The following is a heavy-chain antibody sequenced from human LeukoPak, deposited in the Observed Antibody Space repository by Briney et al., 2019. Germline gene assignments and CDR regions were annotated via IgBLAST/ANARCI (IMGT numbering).Heavy chain of an antibody. CDR1: GGSLSSFY. V-gene: IGHV4-59*08. Sequence: PSETLSLTCTVSGGSLSSFYWSWIRQPPGKGLEWIGYIYYSGSTNYNPSLKSRVTISVDTSKNQFSLKLSCVTAADTFVYYCARHSGSRDGFDIWGQGTMVTVSS. CDR3: ARHSGSRDGFDI. CDR2: IYYSGST. D-gene: IGHD1-26*01. J-gene: IGHJ3*02.